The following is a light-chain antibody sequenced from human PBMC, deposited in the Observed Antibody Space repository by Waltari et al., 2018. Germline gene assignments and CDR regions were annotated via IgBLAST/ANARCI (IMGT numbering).Light chain of an antibody. CDR1: QSISKY. Sequence: EIMLTQSPATLSLSPGERATLSCRASQSISKYLAWYQQKPGQAPRLLIYATSRRATCIPDRFSGSGSVTDFSLTISRLEPEDFAVYYCQKYERLPATFGQGTKVEFK. CDR3: QKYERLPAT. J-gene: IGKJ1*01. CDR2: ATS. V-gene: IGKV3-20*01.